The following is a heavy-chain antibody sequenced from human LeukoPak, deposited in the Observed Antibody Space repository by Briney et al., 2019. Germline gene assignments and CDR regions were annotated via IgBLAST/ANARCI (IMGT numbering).Heavy chain of an antibody. V-gene: IGHV4-39*07. CDR2: INHSGST. J-gene: IGHJ4*02. Sequence: SETLSLTCTVSGGSISSGDYYWSWIRQPPGKGLEWIGEINHSGSTNYNPSLKSRVTISVDTSKNQFSLKLSSVTAADTAVYYCAREGSLRFDYWGQGTLVTVSS. CDR1: GGSISSGDYY. CDR3: AREGSLRFDY. D-gene: IGHD3-10*01.